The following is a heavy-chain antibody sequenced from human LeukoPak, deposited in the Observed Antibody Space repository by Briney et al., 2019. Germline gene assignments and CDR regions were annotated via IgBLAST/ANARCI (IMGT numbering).Heavy chain of an antibody. CDR3: ARAGRAVVVITPDAFDI. Sequence: ASVKVSCKASGNTFTSYGINWVRQAPGQGLEWMGWISAYNGNTNYAQKLQGRVTMTTDTSTSTTYMELRSLISDDTAVYYCARAGRAVVVITPDAFDIWGQGTMVTVSS. J-gene: IGHJ3*02. CDR2: ISAYNGNT. V-gene: IGHV1-18*04. D-gene: IGHD3-22*01. CDR1: GNTFTSYG.